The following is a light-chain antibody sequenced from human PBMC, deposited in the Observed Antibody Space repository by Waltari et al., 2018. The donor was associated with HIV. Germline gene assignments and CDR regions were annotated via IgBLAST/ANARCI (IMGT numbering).Light chain of an antibody. V-gene: IGLV1-40*01. CDR2: DNN. J-gene: IGLJ2*01. CDR3: QSYDSSLSGVI. Sequence: QSVLTQPPSVSAAPGQRVPISCTGSSSNIGAGYDVHWYQHLPGTAPKLLIYDNNNRPSVVPDRFSGSKSGTSASLAITGLQAEDEADYYCQSYDSSLSGVIFGGGTKLTVL. CDR1: SSNIGAGYD.